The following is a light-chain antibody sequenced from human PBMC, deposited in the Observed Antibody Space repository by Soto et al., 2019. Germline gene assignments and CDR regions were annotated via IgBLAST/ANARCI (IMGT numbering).Light chain of an antibody. CDR3: QQRSNWLLT. J-gene: IGKJ4*01. V-gene: IGKV3-11*01. CDR1: QSVSSY. CDR2: DAS. Sequence: EIVLTQSPATLSLSPGERATLSCRASQSVSSYLAWYQQKPGQAPRLLIYDASNRATGIPARFSGSGSGTDFTHPISSLEPEDFAVYYCQQRSNWLLTFGGGTKVEIK.